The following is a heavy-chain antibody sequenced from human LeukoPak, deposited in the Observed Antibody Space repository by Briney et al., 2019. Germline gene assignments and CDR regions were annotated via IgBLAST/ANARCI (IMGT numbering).Heavy chain of an antibody. V-gene: IGHV3-23*01. J-gene: IGHJ4*02. D-gene: IGHD2-15*01. CDR1: GFTFTNSA. Sequence: PGGSLRLSCAMSGFTFTNSAMTWVRQAPGKGLEWVATIGGDDVEIHYADSVKGRFTISRDNSKNTLYLQMNSLRAEDTAVYYCGRGHRFCSRGNCNSPVDYWGQGTLVTVSS. CDR2: IGGDDVEI. CDR3: GRGHRFCSRGNCNSPVDY.